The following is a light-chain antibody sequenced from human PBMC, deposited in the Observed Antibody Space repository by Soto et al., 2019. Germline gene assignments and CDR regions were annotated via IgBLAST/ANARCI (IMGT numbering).Light chain of an antibody. CDR1: SSDVGGYNY. CDR2: EVS. V-gene: IGLV2-14*01. J-gene: IGLJ2*01. Sequence: QSVLTQPASVSGSPGQSITISCTGTSSDVGGYNYVSWYQQHPGKAPKLMIYEVSNRPSGVSNRVSGSKSGNTASLTISGLQAEYEADYYCSSYTSISTLHVVFGGGTKLTVL. CDR3: SSYTSISTLHVV.